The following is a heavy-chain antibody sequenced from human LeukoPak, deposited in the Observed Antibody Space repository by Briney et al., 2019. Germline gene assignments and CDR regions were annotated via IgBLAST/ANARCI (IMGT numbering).Heavy chain of an antibody. J-gene: IGHJ4*02. CDR3: AKAPATTIRVVVTPIFDY. D-gene: IGHD3-16*02. CDR1: GFNLTYYA. V-gene: IGHV3-23*01. CDR2: ISGNDDNT. Sequence: GASLRLSCAASGFNLTYYAMSWVRQAPGKGLEWVSGISGNDDNTYYRDSVKGRLTMSRDKSKNTLYLQMNSLRAEDTAVYYCAKAPATTIRVVVTPIFDYWGQGSPVTVSS.